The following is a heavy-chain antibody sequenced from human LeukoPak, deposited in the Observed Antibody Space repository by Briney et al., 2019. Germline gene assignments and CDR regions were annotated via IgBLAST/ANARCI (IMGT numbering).Heavy chain of an antibody. D-gene: IGHD4-17*01. CDR2: ISGSGDNT. CDR1: GFTFSSHG. J-gene: IGHJ4*02. V-gene: IGHV3-23*01. CDR3: AKDPLHYGDYELDYFDY. Sequence: PGGSLRLSCAASGFTFSSHGMSWVRKAPGKGLERVSTISGSGDNTYYADSANSRCTISRDNSKNTLYLQMNSLRAEDTAVYYCAKDPLHYGDYELDYFDYWGQGTLVTVSS.